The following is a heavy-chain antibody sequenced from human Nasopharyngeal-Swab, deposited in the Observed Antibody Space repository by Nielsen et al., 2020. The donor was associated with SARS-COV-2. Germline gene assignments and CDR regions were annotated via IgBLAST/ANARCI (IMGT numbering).Heavy chain of an antibody. Sequence: ASVKVSCKVSGYTLTELSMHWVRQAPGKGLEWMGGFDLEDGETIYAQKFQGRVTMTEDTSTDTAYMELSSLRSEDTAVYYCATGAAAGTQNWFDPWGQGTLVTVSS. CDR3: ATGAAAGTQNWFDP. V-gene: IGHV1-24*01. CDR1: GYTLTELS. D-gene: IGHD6-13*01. J-gene: IGHJ5*02. CDR2: FDLEDGET.